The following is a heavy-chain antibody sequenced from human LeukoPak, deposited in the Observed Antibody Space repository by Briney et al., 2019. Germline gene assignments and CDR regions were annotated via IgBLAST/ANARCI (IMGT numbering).Heavy chain of an antibody. CDR1: GFTFSNAW. V-gene: IGHV3-15*01. CDR2: IKSKTDGGTT. J-gene: IGHJ4*02. D-gene: IGHD1-26*01. Sequence: GGSLRLSCAASGFTFSNAWMSWVRQAPGKGLEWVGRIKSKTDGGTTDYAAPVKGRFTISRDNSKNTLYLQMNSLRAEDTAVYYCARGRWELLDYWGQGTLVTVSS. CDR3: ARGRWELLDY.